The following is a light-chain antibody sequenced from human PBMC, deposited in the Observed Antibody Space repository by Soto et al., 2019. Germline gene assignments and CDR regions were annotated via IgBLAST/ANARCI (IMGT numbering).Light chain of an antibody. Sequence: EIVLTQSPGTLSLSPGERATLSCRASQSVSSNFLAWYQQKPGQAPRLLIYGASNRATGIPDRFSGSGSGTDFTLTISRLEPEDFAVYYCQQCGSSPRTFGQGTKV. J-gene: IGKJ1*01. CDR3: QQCGSSPRT. CDR1: QSVSSNF. V-gene: IGKV3-20*01. CDR2: GAS.